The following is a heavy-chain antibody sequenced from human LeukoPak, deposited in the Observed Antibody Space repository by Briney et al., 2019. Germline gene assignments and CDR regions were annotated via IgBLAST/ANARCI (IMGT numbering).Heavy chain of an antibody. CDR1: GFTVSSNY. D-gene: IGHD1-26*01. Sequence: PGGSLRLSCAASGFTVSSNYMSWVRQAPGEGLEWVANIKQDETEKDYVDSVRGRFTISRDNAKNSLYLQMNSLRAGDTALYYCATYSGVHHKTFDDWGQGTLVTVSS. CDR2: IKQDETEK. V-gene: IGHV3-7*03. CDR3: ATYSGVHHKTFDD. J-gene: IGHJ4*02.